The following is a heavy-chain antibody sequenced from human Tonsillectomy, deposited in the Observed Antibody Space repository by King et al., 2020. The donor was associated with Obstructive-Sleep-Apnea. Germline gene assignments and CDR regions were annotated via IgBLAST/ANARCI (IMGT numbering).Heavy chain of an antibody. CDR1: GFTVSSTY. D-gene: IGHD1-26*01. CDR3: ARDLGSYYFDY. CDR2: IYTGGST. J-gene: IGHJ4*02. Sequence: VQLVESGGGLVQPGGSLRLSCAASGFTVSSTYMSWVRQAPGKGLEWVSVIYTGGSTYYADSVKGRFTISRDNSKNTLYLQMNSLRAEDTAVYFCARDLGSYYFDYWGQGTLVTVSS. V-gene: IGHV3-66*01.